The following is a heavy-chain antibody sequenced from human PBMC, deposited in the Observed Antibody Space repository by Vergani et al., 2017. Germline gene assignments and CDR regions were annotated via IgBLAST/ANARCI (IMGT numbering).Heavy chain of an antibody. V-gene: IGHV4-38-2*02. D-gene: IGHD3-3*02. CDR1: GYSISSGYY. Sequence: QVQLQESGPGLVKPSETLSLTCTVSGYSISSGYYWGWIRQPPGKGLEWIGSIYHSGSTYYNPSLKSRVTISVDTSKNQFSLKLSSVTAADTAVYYCAREGVGDALAWGQGTLVTVSS. J-gene: IGHJ1*01. CDR2: IYHSGST. CDR3: AREGVGDALA.